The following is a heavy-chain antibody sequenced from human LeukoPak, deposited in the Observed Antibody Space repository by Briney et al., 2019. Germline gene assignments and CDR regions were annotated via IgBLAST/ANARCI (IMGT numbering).Heavy chain of an antibody. V-gene: IGHV3-30*02. CDR1: GFTFSSYG. D-gene: IGHD2-2*01. CDR3: AKDFCLGSRSSTSCYLGY. CDR2: IRYDGSNK. Sequence: GGSLRLSCAASGFTFSSYGMHWVRQAPGKGLEWVAFIRYDGSNKYYADSVKGRFTISRDNSKNTLYLQMNSLRAEDTAVYYCAKDFCLGSRSSTSCYLGYWGQGTLVTVSS. J-gene: IGHJ4*02.